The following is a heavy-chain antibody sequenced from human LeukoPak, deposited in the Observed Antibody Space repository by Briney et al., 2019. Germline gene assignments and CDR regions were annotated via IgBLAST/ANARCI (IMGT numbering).Heavy chain of an antibody. Sequence: SETLSLTCTVSGYSISSGYYWGWIRQPPGKGLEWIGSIYHSGSTYYNPSLKSRVTISVDTSKNQFSLKLSSVTAADTAVYYCARDRYCSSTSCYFPDWSLHAFDIWGQGTMVTVSS. CDR1: GYSISSGYY. J-gene: IGHJ3*02. V-gene: IGHV4-38-2*02. CDR3: ARDRYCSSTSCYFPDWSLHAFDI. CDR2: IYHSGST. D-gene: IGHD2-2*01.